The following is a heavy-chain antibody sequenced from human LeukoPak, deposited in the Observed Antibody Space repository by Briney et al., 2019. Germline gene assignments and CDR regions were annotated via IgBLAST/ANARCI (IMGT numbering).Heavy chain of an antibody. Sequence: GGSLRLSCAASGFTFSRYSMNWVRQAPGKGLEWVSSISGSSSYIYYADSVRGRFTTSRDNAKNSLYLQMNSLRAEDTAVYYCVRGPATDPFDYWGQGTLVTVSS. D-gene: IGHD5-12*01. CDR3: VRGPATDPFDY. V-gene: IGHV3-21*01. CDR1: GFTFSRYS. CDR2: ISGSSSYI. J-gene: IGHJ4*02.